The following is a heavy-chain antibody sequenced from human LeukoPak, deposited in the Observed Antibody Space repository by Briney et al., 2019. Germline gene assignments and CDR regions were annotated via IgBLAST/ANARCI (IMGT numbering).Heavy chain of an antibody. Sequence: SETLSLTCTVSGGSISSYYWSWIRQPPGKGLEWIGYIYYSGATNYNPSLNSRVTISVDTSKNQFSLKLTSVSAADTAVYYCASSLAAAGPYYFDSWGQGTLVTVSS. V-gene: IGHV4-59*01. J-gene: IGHJ4*02. D-gene: IGHD6-13*01. CDR3: ASSLAAAGPYYFDS. CDR2: IYYSGAT. CDR1: GGSISSYY.